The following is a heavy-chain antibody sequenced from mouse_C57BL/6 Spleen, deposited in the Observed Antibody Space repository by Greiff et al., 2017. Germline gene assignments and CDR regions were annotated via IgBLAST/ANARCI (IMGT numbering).Heavy chain of an antibody. CDR1: GFTFSDYY. CDR3: ARDDPLYGSLDY. CDR2: INYDGSST. V-gene: IGHV5-16*01. J-gene: IGHJ2*01. Sequence: DVKLVESEGGLVQPGSSMKLSCTASGFTFSDYYMAWVRQVPEKGLEWVANINYDGSSTYYLDSLKSRFIISRDNAKNILYLQMSSLKSEDTATYYCARDDPLYGSLDYWGQGTTLTVSS. D-gene: IGHD1-1*01.